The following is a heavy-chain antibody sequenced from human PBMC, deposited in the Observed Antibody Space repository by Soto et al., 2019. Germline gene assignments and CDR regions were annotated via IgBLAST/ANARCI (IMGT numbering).Heavy chain of an antibody. CDR1: GLTFISYW. CDR3: ARERAVSI. CDR2: IKQDGSEK. J-gene: IGHJ3*02. V-gene: IGHV3-7*01. D-gene: IGHD6-19*01. Sequence: GGPLRVSCAASGLTFISYWRSWVRQAPGKGLEWVANIKQDGSEKYYVDSVKGRFTISRDNAKNSLYLQMNSLRVEDTALYYCARERAVSIWGQGTMVTVSS.